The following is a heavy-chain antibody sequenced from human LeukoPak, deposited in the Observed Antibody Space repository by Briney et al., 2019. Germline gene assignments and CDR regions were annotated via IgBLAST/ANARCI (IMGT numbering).Heavy chain of an antibody. J-gene: IGHJ6*02. V-gene: IGHV4-59*08. CDR2: IYYSGST. CDR3: ATANRERAYCGGDCYPNYYYYYGMDV. D-gene: IGHD2-21*02. CDR1: GGSISTYY. Sequence: PSETLSLTCSVSGGSISTYYWSWIRQPPGKGLEWIGFIYYSGSTNYNPSLKSRVTISVDTSKNQFSLNLSSVTAADTAVYYCATANRERAYCGGDCYPNYYYYYGMDVWGQGTTVTVSS.